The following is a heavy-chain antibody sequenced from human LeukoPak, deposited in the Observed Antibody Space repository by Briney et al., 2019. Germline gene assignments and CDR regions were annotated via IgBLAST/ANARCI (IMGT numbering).Heavy chain of an antibody. CDR3: AKDARRTSGWYFFDH. J-gene: IGHJ4*02. D-gene: IGHD6-19*01. CDR1: GFTFSNYG. CDR2: ISGSGGST. V-gene: IGHV3-23*01. Sequence: PGRSLRLSCAASGFTFSNYGMHWVRQAPGKGLEWVSGISGSGGSTYYADSVKGRFTISRDNSKDTLYLQMNSLRAEDTAVYFCAKDARRTSGWYFFDHWGQGTLVTVSP.